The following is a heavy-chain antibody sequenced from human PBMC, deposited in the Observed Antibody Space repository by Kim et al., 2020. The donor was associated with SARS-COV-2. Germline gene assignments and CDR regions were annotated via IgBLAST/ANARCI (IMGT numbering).Heavy chain of an antibody. CDR3: ARMWIAAAGEYNWFDP. D-gene: IGHD6-13*01. V-gene: IGHV4-59*13. J-gene: IGHJ5*02. Sequence: SETLSLTCTVSGGSISSYYWSWIRQPPGKGLEWIGYIYYSGSTNYNPSLKSRVTISVDTSKNQFSLKLSSVTAADTAVYYCARMWIAAAGEYNWFDPWGQGTLVTVSS. CDR2: IYYSGST. CDR1: GGSISSYY.